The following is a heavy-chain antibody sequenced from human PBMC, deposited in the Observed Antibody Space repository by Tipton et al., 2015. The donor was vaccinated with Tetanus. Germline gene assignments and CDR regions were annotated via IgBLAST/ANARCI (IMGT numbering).Heavy chain of an antibody. V-gene: IGHV5-51*01. CDR3: ARLPKHYSASGST. CDR2: IYPGDSYS. Sequence: QLVQSGAEVKQPGESLKISCKGSGYMFSSHWIGWVRQVPGKGLEWLGTIYPGDSYSTYSPSFEGQVTISVDRSIDTAYLQWSSLKASDTAIYFCARLPKHYSASGSTWGQGTLVTVSS. CDR1: GYMFSSHW. D-gene: IGHD3-10*01. J-gene: IGHJ5*02.